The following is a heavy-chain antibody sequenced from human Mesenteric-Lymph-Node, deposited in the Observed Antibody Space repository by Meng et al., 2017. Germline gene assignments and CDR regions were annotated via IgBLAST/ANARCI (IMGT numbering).Heavy chain of an antibody. D-gene: IGHD1-14*01. CDR3: AKPKPAMARLRFTGIDY. V-gene: IGHV3-23*01. CDR2: ISGSGGST. CDR1: GFTFSSYA. Sequence: GESLKISCAASGFTFSSYAMSWVRQAPGKGLEWVSTISGSGGSTYYADSVKGRFTISRDNSKNTLYLQMNSLRAEDTAVYYCAKPKPAMARLRFTGIDYWGQGTLVTVSS. J-gene: IGHJ4*02.